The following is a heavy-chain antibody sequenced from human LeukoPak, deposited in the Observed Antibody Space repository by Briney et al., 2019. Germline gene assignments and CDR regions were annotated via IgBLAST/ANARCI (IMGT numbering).Heavy chain of an antibody. V-gene: IGHV4-4*02. J-gene: IGHJ4*02. CDR3: ARDLGYFDY. Sequence: SETLSLTCAVSGGSISSSNWWSWVRQPPGKGLEWIGSVDHTGSTYYNPSLKGRLTMSLDTSRNQFSLRLNSVTATDTAVYYCARDLGYFDYWGQGTLVTVSS. CDR1: GGSISSSNW. D-gene: IGHD7-27*01. CDR2: VDHTGST.